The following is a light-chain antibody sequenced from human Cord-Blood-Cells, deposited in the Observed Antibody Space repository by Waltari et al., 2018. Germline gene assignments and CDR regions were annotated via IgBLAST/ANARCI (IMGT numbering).Light chain of an antibody. CDR1: SSDVGGYNY. Sequence: QSALPQPRSVSGSPGQSVTISCPGPSSDVGGYNYVSWYHQHPGNAPKLMIYDVSKRPSGVPDRFSGSKSGNTASLTISGLQAEDEADYDCCSYAGSYTRVFGGGTKLTVL. CDR3: CSYAGSYTRV. V-gene: IGLV2-11*01. CDR2: DVS. J-gene: IGLJ3*02.